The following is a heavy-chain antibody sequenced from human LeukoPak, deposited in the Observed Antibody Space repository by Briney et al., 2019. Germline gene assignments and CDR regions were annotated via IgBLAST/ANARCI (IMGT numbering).Heavy chain of an antibody. CDR1: GFTFSSYA. V-gene: IGHV3-23*01. Sequence: PGGSLRLSCAASGFTFSSYAMSWVRQAPGKGLEWVSAISGSGGSTYYADSVRGRFTISRDNSKNTLYLQMNSLRAEDTAVYYCARDKGHYYDSSGYPLGYYGMDVWGQGTTVTVSS. CDR3: ARDKGHYYDSSGYPLGYYGMDV. J-gene: IGHJ6*02. D-gene: IGHD3-22*01. CDR2: ISGSGGST.